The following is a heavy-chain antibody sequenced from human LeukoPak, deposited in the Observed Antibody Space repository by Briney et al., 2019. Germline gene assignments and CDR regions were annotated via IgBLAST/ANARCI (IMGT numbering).Heavy chain of an antibody. CDR2: TSSNGISP. Sequence: GGSLRLPCAASGFTFSDFAMHWLRQAPGKGLEYVSTTSSNGISPYYANSVKGRFTISRDNSKNTLYLQMGSLRAGDTAVYYCVRAHSIHNYHYGIDVWGHGTTVTVSS. V-gene: IGHV3-64*01. CDR3: VRAHSIHNYHYGIDV. J-gene: IGHJ6*02. CDR1: GFTFSDFA. D-gene: IGHD3-3*01.